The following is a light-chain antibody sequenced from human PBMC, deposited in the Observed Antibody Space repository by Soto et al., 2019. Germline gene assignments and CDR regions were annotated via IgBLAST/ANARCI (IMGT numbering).Light chain of an antibody. CDR3: QSYDSSLSGWV. CDR1: SSNIEGGYD. J-gene: IGLJ3*02. Sequence: QSVLTQPPSVSGAPGQRVTISCTGSSSNIEGGYDVHWYQQLPGTAPKLLIYGNIYRPSGVADRFSGSKSGTSASLAITGLQTEDEADYYCQSYDSSLSGWVFGGGTKVTVL. V-gene: IGLV1-40*01. CDR2: GNI.